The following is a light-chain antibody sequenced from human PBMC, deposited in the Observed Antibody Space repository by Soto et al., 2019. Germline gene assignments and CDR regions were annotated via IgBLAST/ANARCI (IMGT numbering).Light chain of an antibody. CDR3: SSYRTGGPFV. Sequence: QSALTQPASVSGSPGLSIAISCTGTSSDVGGYNYVSWYQQLPGKAPKLLISEVSNRPSGVSHRFSGSKSGNTASLTISGLQAEDEADYYCSSYRTGGPFVFGTGTKLTVL. V-gene: IGLV2-14*01. CDR2: EVS. J-gene: IGLJ1*01. CDR1: SSDVGGYNY.